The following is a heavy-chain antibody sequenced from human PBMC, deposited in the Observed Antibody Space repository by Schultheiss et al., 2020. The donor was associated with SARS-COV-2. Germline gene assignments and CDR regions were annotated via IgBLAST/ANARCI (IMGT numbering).Heavy chain of an antibody. CDR2: IDWDDDQ. CDR3: ARMAYCDAFDI. D-gene: IGHD2-21*01. Sequence: SGPTLVKPTQTLTLTCTFSGFSLSTSGMCVSWIRQPPGKALEWLALIDWDDDQRYSPSLKSRLTITKDTSKNQVVLTMTNIDPVDTATYYCARMAYCDAFDIWGQGTMVTVSS. J-gene: IGHJ3*02. CDR1: GFSLSTSGMC. V-gene: IGHV2-70*01.